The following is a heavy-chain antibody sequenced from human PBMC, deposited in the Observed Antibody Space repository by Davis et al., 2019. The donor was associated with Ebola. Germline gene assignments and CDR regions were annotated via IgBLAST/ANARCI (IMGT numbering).Heavy chain of an antibody. V-gene: IGHV1-3*01. D-gene: IGHD6-6*01. J-gene: IGHJ6*02. Sequence: AASVTVSCKASGYTFTRYAMHWVRQAPGQRLEWMGWINAANGNIKYSQKFQGRVTITRDTSARTAYMELSSLRSDDTAVYYCARGSSKAYYYYGMDVWGQGTTVTVSS. CDR1: GYTFTRYA. CDR2: INAANGNI. CDR3: ARGSSKAYYYYGMDV.